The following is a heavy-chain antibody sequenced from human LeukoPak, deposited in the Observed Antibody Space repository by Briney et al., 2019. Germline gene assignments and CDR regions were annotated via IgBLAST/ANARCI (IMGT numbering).Heavy chain of an antibody. CDR2: IKQDGSEK. Sequence: PGGPLRLSCAASGFTFSSYWMSWVRQAPGKGLEWVANIKQDGSEKYYVDSVKGRFTISRDNAKNSLYLQMNSLRAEDTAVYYCATFDQYYYDSSGYRDYWGQGTLVTVSS. D-gene: IGHD3-22*01. CDR1: GFTFSSYW. J-gene: IGHJ4*02. V-gene: IGHV3-7*05. CDR3: ATFDQYYYDSSGYRDY.